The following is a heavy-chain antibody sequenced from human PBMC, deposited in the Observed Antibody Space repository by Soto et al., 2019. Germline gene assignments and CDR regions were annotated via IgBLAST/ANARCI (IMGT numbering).Heavy chain of an antibody. Sequence: QVQLVESGGGVVKTSGSLRIACAASGFTFSDYYMSWVRQAPGKGLEWVSYISSSGNTIYYADSVKGRFTISRDNPKNSVYLQMNRLLAEDTALYFCAKMSSEKYYDPAVSWGQGTLVNVSA. CDR1: GFTFSDYY. D-gene: IGHD1-26*01. V-gene: IGHV3-11*01. J-gene: IGHJ5*02. CDR3: AKMSSEKYYDPAVS. CDR2: ISSSGNTI.